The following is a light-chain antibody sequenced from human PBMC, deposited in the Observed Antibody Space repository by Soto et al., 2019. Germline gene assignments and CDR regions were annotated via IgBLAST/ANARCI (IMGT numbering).Light chain of an antibody. Sequence: EIVMSQSLCPLSASPGPRVNHSHRASQSVSSNFAWYQQKPGQAPRLLIYDASTRATGIPARFSGSGSGTEFTLTIRSLQSEEFAVYYCQQYKKWPRTFGHGTKGDIK. V-gene: IGKV3-15*01. CDR1: QSVSSN. J-gene: IGKJ1*01. CDR3: QQYKKWPRT. CDR2: DAS.